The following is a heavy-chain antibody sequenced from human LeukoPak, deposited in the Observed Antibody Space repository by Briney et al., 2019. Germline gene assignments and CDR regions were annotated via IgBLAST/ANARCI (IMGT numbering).Heavy chain of an antibody. CDR2: ISDSGTVT. CDR1: GFTFSSYA. V-gene: IGHV3-23*01. CDR3: AKTGQFGD. Sequence: GGSLRLSCAAAGFTFSSYAMSWVRQAPGKGLEWVSSISDSGTVTWYADSVKGRFSISRDNSKNTQYLQMNSLRVEDTAIYYCAKTGQFGDSGQGSLVTVSS. J-gene: IGHJ4*02.